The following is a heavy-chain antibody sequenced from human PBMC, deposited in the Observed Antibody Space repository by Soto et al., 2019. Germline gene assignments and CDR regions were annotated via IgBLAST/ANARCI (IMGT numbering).Heavy chain of an antibody. CDR3: ARLSISCYLWKAV. Sequence: QVQLVQSGAEVKKPGASVKVSCKASGFTFTNSDINWVRQATGQGLEWMGWMNPNSGDTGYAQKFQGRVTMTRNTSISTAYMELRSLRSEDTAVYYCARLSISCYLWKAVWGQGTTVTVSS. J-gene: IGHJ6*02. CDR2: MNPNSGDT. V-gene: IGHV1-8*01. CDR1: GFTFTNSD. D-gene: IGHD2-2*01.